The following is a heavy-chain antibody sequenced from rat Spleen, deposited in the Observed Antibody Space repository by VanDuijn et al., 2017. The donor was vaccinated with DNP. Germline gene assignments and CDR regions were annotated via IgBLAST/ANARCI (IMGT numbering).Heavy chain of an antibody. CDR1: GFTFNKYW. D-gene: IGHD1-10*01. V-gene: IGHV5-31*01. Sequence: EVQLVESGGDLVQPGRSLKLSCVASGFTFNKYWMTWIRQVPGKGLEWVAAITTNGGSTYYRDSVKGRFTISRDNAKSTLYLQMDSLRSEDTATYYCTTDAPHNYGSYFDYWGRGVMVTVSS. J-gene: IGHJ2*01. CDR2: ITTNGGST. CDR3: TTDAPHNYGSYFDY.